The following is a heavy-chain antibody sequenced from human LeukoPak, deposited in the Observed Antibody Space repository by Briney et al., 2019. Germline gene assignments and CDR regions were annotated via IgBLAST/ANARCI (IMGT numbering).Heavy chain of an antibody. D-gene: IGHD6-13*01. V-gene: IGHV3-33*01. CDR3: ARAGAPAAAALDY. CDR2: IWYDGSNK. Sequence: GRSLRLSCAASGFTFSSYGMHWVRQAPGKGLEWVAVIWYDGSNKYYADSVKGRFTISRGNSKNTLYLQMNSLRAEDTAVYYCARAGAPAAAALDYWGQGTLVTVSS. CDR1: GFTFSSYG. J-gene: IGHJ4*02.